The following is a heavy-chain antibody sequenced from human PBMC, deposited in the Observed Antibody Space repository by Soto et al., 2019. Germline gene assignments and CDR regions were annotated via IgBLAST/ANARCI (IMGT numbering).Heavy chain of an antibody. J-gene: IGHJ3*02. D-gene: IGHD5-18*01. CDR2: FDPEDGET. CDR3: ATESAAMVTRDAFDI. V-gene: IGHV1-24*01. CDR1: GYTLTELS. Sequence: ASVKVSYKVSGYTLTELSMHWVRQAPGKGLEWMGGFDPEDGETIYAQKFQGRVTMTEDTSTDIAYMELSSLRSEDTAVYYCATESAAMVTRDAFDIWGQGTMVTVSS.